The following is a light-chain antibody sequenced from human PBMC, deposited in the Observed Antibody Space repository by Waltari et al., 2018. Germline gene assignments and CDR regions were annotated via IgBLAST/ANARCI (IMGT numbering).Light chain of an antibody. V-gene: IGLV3-10*01. Sequence: SYELTQPPSVSVSPGQTARITCSGEALPKKYAFWYQQKSGQAPVLVINEDSKRPSGIPGRFSGSSSGTMGTLTIRGVQVEDEGDYYCFSTDNSGNQRVFGGGTTLTVL. CDR1: ALPKKY. CDR3: FSTDNSGNQRV. J-gene: IGLJ3*02. CDR2: EDS.